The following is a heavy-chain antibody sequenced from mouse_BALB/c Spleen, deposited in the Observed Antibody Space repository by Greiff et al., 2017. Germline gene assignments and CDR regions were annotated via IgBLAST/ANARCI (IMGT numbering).Heavy chain of an antibody. Sequence: VQLQQSGPELVRPGVSVKISCKGSGYTFTDYAMHWVKQSHAKSLEWIGVISTYYGNTNYNQKFKGKATMTVDKSSSTAYMELARLTSEDSAIYYCAREEPWFAYWGQGTLVTVSA. CDR3: AREEPWFAY. J-gene: IGHJ3*01. CDR1: GYTFTDYA. V-gene: IGHV1-67*01. CDR2: ISTYYGNT.